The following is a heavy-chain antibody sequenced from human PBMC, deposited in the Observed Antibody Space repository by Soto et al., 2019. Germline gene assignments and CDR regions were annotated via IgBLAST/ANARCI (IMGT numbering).Heavy chain of an antibody. CDR3: AKAHLLGTVGYYGMDV. J-gene: IGHJ6*02. CDR2: ISYDGSNK. V-gene: IGHV3-30*18. D-gene: IGHD5-18*01. Sequence: PGGSLRLSCAASGFTFSSYGMHWVRQAPGKGLEWVAVISYDGSNKYYADSVKGRFTISRDNSKNTLYLQMNSLRAVDTAVYYCAKAHLLGTVGYYGMDVWGQGTTVTVSS. CDR1: GFTFSSYG.